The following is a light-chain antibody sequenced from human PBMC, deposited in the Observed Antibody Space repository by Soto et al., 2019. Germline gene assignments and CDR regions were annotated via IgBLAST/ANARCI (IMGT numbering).Light chain of an antibody. CDR3: QKYNSAPLT. Sequence: DIQMTQSPSSLSAYVGDPVTITCQASQDISNYLNWYQQKPGKVPKLLIYAASTLQSGVPSRFSGSGSGTDFTLTISSLQPEDVATYYCQKYNSAPLTFGGGTKVDI. J-gene: IGKJ4*01. CDR2: AAS. V-gene: IGKV1-27*01. CDR1: QDISNY.